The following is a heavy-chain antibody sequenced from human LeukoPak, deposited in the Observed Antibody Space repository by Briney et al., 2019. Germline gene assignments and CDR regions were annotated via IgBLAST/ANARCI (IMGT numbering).Heavy chain of an antibody. Sequence: SETLSLTCSVSGGSLTNYYWGWVRQPPGKGLEYIGYIHSDRTTNYNPSLKSRVTVSLDTSRTHFSLRLSFVTAADTAVYFCARLNYRGGEALHFDYWGQGTLAAVSS. J-gene: IGHJ4*02. CDR1: GGSLTNYY. CDR2: IHSDRTT. V-gene: IGHV4-4*09. CDR3: ARLNYRGGEALHFDY. D-gene: IGHD3-16*01.